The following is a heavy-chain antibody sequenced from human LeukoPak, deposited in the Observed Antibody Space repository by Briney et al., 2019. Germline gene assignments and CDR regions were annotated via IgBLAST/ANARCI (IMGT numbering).Heavy chain of an antibody. Sequence: GGSLRLPCAASGFSFSSYAMHWVRQAPGQGLEWVAVISYDGSNKYYADSVKGRFTISRDNSKNTLYLQMNSLRAEDTAVYYCARDGVYPYDSSGYRIDYWGQGTLVTVSS. CDR2: ISYDGSNK. J-gene: IGHJ4*02. V-gene: IGHV3-30*04. CDR3: ARDGVYPYDSSGYRIDY. D-gene: IGHD3-22*01. CDR1: GFSFSSYA.